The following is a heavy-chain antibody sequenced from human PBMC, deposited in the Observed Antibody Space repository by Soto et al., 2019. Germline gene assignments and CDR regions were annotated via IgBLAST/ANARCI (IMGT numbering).Heavy chain of an antibody. V-gene: IGHV4-59*01. D-gene: IGHD2-15*01. Sequence: SETLALACTVSGGSISSDYWTGVRQPPGKGLEWIGYRYYSGTAKYNSSLKSRVTLSVDTSKNQFYLKLSSVTVADTAVYYCARLSVADWFDPWGQGIQVTVSS. CDR2: RYYSGTA. CDR1: GGSISSDY. J-gene: IGHJ5*02. CDR3: ARLSVADWFDP.